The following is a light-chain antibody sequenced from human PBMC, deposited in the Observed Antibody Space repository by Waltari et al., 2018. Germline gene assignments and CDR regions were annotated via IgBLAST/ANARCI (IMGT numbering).Light chain of an antibody. CDR1: SRHGGGSNY. CDR2: AVP. J-gene: IGLJ2*01. V-gene: IGLV2-14*01. CDR3: ASYKGGRGLI. Sequence: QSALTQPAPVSGSPGQSITISCPGTSRHGGGSNYVSCYPQFPGKAPKLMIYAVPKRPSGVSGRFSGSKSGNTASLTISGLQTEDEVDYHCASYKGGRGLIFGGGTKLTVL.